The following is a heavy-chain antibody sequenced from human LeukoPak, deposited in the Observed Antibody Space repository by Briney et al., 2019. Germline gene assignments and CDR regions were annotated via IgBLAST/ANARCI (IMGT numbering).Heavy chain of an antibody. J-gene: IGHJ4*02. CDR2: INPNSGGT. Sequence: GASVKVSCKASGYTFTGYYMHWVRQAPGQGLEWMGRINPNSGGTNYAQKFQGRVTITTDESTSTAYMELSSLRSEDTAVYYCARSPLGYDSSGYYLDYWGQGTLVTVSS. CDR3: ARSPLGYDSSGYYLDY. CDR1: GYTFTGYY. V-gene: IGHV1-2*06. D-gene: IGHD3-22*01.